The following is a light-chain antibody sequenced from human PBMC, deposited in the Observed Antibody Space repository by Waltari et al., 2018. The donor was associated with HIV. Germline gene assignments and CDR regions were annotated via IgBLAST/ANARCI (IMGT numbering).Light chain of an antibody. Sequence: QSALTQPRTVSGSPGPSVTISSAWSTTNVGTYRYVSWYHQKSAEAPRLILYDVDQRPSGVPVRFSGARSGDTASLTISGLQAEDEGDFYCCSYGGSWTFVFGGGTRVTVL. CDR1: TTNVGTYRY. CDR2: DVD. V-gene: IGLV2-11*01. J-gene: IGLJ2*01. CDR3: CSYGGSWTFV.